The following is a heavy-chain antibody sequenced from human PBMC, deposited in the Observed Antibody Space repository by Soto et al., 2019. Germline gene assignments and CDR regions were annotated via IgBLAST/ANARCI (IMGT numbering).Heavy chain of an antibody. J-gene: IGHJ5*02. D-gene: IGHD6-6*01. CDR2: IIPIFGTA. V-gene: IGHV1-69*06. CDR3: ARDAVNPHSYSSSSFSLYNWFDP. CDR1: GGTFSSYA. Sequence: SVKVSCKASGGTFSSYAISWVRQAPGQGLEWMGGIIPIFGTANYAQKFQGRVTITADKSTSTAYMELSSLRSEDTAVYYCARDAVNPHSYSSSSFSLYNWFDPWGQGTLVTVSS.